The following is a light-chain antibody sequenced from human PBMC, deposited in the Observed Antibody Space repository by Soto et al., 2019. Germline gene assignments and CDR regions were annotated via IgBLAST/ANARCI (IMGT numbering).Light chain of an antibody. V-gene: IGLV1-47*01. J-gene: IGLJ3*02. CDR3: AAWDHSLSGWM. CDR2: RNN. CDR1: SSNIGSDF. Sequence: QSVLTQPPSASATPGQRVTISCSGSSSNIGSDFVFWYQQPPGTAPKLLIYRNNQRPSGVPDRFSGSKSGTSASLAISGLRSEDEADYYCAAWDHSLSGWMIGGGTKVTVL.